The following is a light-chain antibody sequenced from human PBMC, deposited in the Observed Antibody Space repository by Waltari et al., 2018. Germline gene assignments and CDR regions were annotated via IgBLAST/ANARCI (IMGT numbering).Light chain of an antibody. CDR1: QSVSRT. CDR3: QHYVTLPVT. J-gene: IGKJ1*01. V-gene: IGKV3-20*01. Sequence: EIVLTQSPGTLSLSPGDRATLSCRASQSVSRTLAWYQQKPGQAPSLLIYGASIRATGIPARFSGSGSGTDFSLTISRLEPEDFAVYYCQHYVTLPVTFGQGTKVEIK. CDR2: GAS.